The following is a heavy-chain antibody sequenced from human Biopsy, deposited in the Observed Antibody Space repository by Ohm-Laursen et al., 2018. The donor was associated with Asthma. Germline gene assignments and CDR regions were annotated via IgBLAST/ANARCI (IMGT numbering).Heavy chain of an antibody. Sequence: GSLRLSCSAFGFTFSSYSMNWVRQAPGKGLEWVSYISSSSSTIYYADSAKGRFTISRDRSKNTLYLQMNSLRPEDTAVYYCARASIIYAGKGSHRNFYGLDVWGQGTTVTVSS. CDR1: GFTFSSYS. CDR3: ARASIIYAGKGSHRNFYGLDV. J-gene: IGHJ6*02. V-gene: IGHV3-48*01. CDR2: ISSSSSTI. D-gene: IGHD4-23*01.